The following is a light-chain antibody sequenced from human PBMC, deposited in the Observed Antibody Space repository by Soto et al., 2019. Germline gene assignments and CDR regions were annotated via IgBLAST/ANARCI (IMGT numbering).Light chain of an antibody. J-gene: IGLJ1*01. CDR1: SNGIGNDNF. Sequence: QSVLTQPASVSESPGQSITISCTGTSNGIGNDNFVSWYQQHPGKAPKLLIYEASERPSGVSNRFSGSKSGYTASLTISGLQAEDEADYYCCAYAGTGTFYVFGHGTKVTVL. CDR2: EAS. CDR3: CAYAGTGTFYV. V-gene: IGLV2-23*01.